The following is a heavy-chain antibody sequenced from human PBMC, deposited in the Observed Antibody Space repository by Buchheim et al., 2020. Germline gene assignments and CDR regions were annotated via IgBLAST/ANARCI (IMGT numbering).Heavy chain of an antibody. D-gene: IGHD6-19*01. V-gene: IGHV4-39*01. CDR1: GGSISSSSYY. CDR3: AHLGSGWYEGTFDY. CDR2: IYYSGST. J-gene: IGHJ4*02. Sequence: QLQLQESGPGLVKPSETLSLTCTVSGGSISSSSYYWGWIRQPPGKGLEWIGSIYYSGSTYYNPSLKRRVTISVDTSKNQFSLTLSSVTAADTAVYYCAHLGSGWYEGTFDYWGQGTL.